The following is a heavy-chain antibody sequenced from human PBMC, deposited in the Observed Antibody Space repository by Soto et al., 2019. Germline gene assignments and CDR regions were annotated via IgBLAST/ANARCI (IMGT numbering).Heavy chain of an antibody. J-gene: IGHJ6*02. CDR1: GGSISSYY. V-gene: IGHV4-59*01. CDR2: IYYSGST. Sequence: SETLSLTCTVSGGSISSYYWSWIRQPPGKGLEWIGYIYYSGSTNYNPSLKSRVTISVDTSKNQFSLKLSSVTAADTAVYYCARGGGYSYGYEYYYYYGMDVWGQGTTVTVSS. CDR3: ARGGGYSYGYEYYYYYGMDV. D-gene: IGHD5-18*01.